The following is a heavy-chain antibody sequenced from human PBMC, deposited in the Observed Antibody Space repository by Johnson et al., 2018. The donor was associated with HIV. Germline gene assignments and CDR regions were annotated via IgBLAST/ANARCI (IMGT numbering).Heavy chain of an antibody. Sequence: EMQLVESGGGSVQPGRSLRLSCAASGFTFDDYGMSWVRQAPGKGLEWVSGINWNGGSTGYADSVKGRFTISRDNAKNSLYLQMNSLRAEDTALYSCARDWAAVGRVGGMDAFDIWGQGTMVTVSS. CDR1: GFTFDDYG. V-gene: IGHV3-20*04. CDR3: ARDWAAVGRVGGMDAFDI. CDR2: INWNGGST. J-gene: IGHJ3*02. D-gene: IGHD6-13*01.